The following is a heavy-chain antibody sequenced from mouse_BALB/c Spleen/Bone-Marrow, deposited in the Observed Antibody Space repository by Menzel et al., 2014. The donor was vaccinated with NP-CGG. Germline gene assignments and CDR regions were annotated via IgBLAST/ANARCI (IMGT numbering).Heavy chain of an antibody. CDR3: ARLITTDY. Sequence: VQLKESGAELVKPGASVKLSCTASGFNTKDTYMHWVKQRPEQGLEWIGRIDPANGNTKYDPKFQGKATITADTSSNTAYLQLSSLTSEDTAVYYCARLITTDYWGQGTTLTVSS. V-gene: IGHV14-3*02. J-gene: IGHJ2*01. D-gene: IGHD2-4*01. CDR2: IDPANGNT. CDR1: GFNTKDTY.